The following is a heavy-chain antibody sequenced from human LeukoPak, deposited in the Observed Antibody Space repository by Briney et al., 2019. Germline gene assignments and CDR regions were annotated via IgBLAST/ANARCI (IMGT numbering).Heavy chain of an antibody. CDR1: GGSISSNSYY. CDR3: ARQADGGYSYANFDS. CDR2: ISYSGST. Sequence: SETLSLTCTVSGGSISSNSYYWGWIRQPPGKGLEWIGTISYSGSTYYNPSLKSRVTISVDTSKNQFSLKLSSVTAADTAVYYCARQADGGYSYANFDSWGQGTPVTVSS. D-gene: IGHD5-18*01. V-gene: IGHV4-39*01. J-gene: IGHJ4*02.